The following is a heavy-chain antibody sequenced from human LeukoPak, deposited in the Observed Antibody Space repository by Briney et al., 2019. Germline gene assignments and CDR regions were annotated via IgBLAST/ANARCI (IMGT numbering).Heavy chain of an antibody. Sequence: SETLSLTCTVSGGSVSSGSYYWSWIRQPPGKGLEWIGYIYYSGSTNYNPSLKSRVTISVDTSKNQFSLKLSSVTAADTAVYYCARGLLWFGESPHYYYGMDVWGQGTTVTVSS. CDR2: IYYSGST. V-gene: IGHV4-61*01. CDR3: ARGLLWFGESPHYYYGMDV. CDR1: GGSVSSGSYY. J-gene: IGHJ6*02. D-gene: IGHD3-10*01.